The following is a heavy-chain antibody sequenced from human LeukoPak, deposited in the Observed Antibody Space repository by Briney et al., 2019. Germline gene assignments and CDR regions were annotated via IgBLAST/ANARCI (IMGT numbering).Heavy chain of an antibody. D-gene: IGHD3-3*01. CDR1: GYTFTSYD. Sequence: ASVKVSCKASGYTFTSYDISWVRQAPGQGLEWMGWISAYNGNTNYAQKLQGRVTMTTDTSTSTAYMELRSLRSDDTAVYYCARRSGYYGLDAFDIWGQGTMVTVSS. J-gene: IGHJ3*02. CDR2: ISAYNGNT. V-gene: IGHV1-18*01. CDR3: ARRSGYYGLDAFDI.